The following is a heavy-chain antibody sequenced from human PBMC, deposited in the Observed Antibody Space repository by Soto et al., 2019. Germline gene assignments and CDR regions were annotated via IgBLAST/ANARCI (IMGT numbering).Heavy chain of an antibody. CDR1: GVSISSYY. D-gene: IGHD6-6*01. J-gene: IGHJ4*02. V-gene: IGHV4-59*01. Sequence: PAETLSLTCTVSGVSISSYYWSWIRQPPGKGLKWIGDIYYGGSTNYNPSLKSRVTISVDTSKNQFSVKLSSVTAADTAVYYCARDGRGSSSSGGLLGFYFDYWGQGTLVTVSS. CDR3: ARDGRGSSSSGGLLGFYFDY. CDR2: IYYGGST.